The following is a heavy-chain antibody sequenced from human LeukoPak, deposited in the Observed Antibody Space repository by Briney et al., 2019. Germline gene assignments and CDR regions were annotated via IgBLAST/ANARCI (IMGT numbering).Heavy chain of an antibody. CDR3: ARLDIVVVPAARQYYYYMDV. CDR2: INHSGST. V-gene: IGHV4-34*01. D-gene: IGHD2-2*01. Sequence: PSETLSLTCTVSGGSISSYYWSWIRQPPGKGLEWIGEINHSGSTNYNPSLKSRVTISVDTSKNQFSLKLSSVTAADTAVYYCARLDIVVVPAARQYYYYMDVWGKGTTVTVSS. CDR1: GGSISSYY. J-gene: IGHJ6*03.